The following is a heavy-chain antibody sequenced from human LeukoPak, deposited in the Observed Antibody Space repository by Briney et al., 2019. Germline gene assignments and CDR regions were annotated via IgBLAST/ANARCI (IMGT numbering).Heavy chain of an antibody. Sequence: ASVKASCKASGYTFTSYDINWVRQATGQGLEWMGWMNPNSGNTGYAQKFQGRVTITRNTSISTAYMELSSLRSEDTAVYYCARGVRTIFGVVIIYYFDYWGQGTLVTVSS. CDR3: ARGVRTIFGVVIIYYFDY. CDR2: MNPNSGNT. J-gene: IGHJ4*02. V-gene: IGHV1-8*03. D-gene: IGHD3-3*01. CDR1: GYTFTSYD.